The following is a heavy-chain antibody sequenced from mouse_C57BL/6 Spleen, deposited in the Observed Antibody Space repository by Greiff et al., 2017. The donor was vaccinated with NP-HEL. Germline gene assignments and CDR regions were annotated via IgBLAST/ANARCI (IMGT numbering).Heavy chain of an antibody. D-gene: IGHD1-1*01. CDR2: IRNKANGYTT. CDR3: ARYLTTDWYFDV. Sequence: EVKLMESGGGLVQPGGSLSLSCAASGFTFTDYYMSWVRQPPGKALEWLGFIRNKANGYTTEYSASVKGRFTISRDNSQSILYLQMNALRAEDSATYYCARYLTTDWYFDVWGTGTTVTVSS. CDR1: GFTFTDYY. V-gene: IGHV7-3*01. J-gene: IGHJ1*03.